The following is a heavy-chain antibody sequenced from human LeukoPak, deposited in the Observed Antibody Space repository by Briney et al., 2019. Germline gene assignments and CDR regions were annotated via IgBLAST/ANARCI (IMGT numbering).Heavy chain of an antibody. V-gene: IGHV1-3*02. CDR3: ARESLYCTNGVCYLVLDY. CDR1: GYTFTSYA. J-gene: IGHJ4*02. D-gene: IGHD2-8*01. Sequence: ASVKVSCKASGYTFTSYAMHWVRQAPGQRLEWMGWSNAGNGNTKYSQGFQGRVTITRDTSASTAYMELSSLRSEDMAVYYCARESLYCTNGVCYLVLDYWGQGTLVTVSS. CDR2: SNAGNGNT.